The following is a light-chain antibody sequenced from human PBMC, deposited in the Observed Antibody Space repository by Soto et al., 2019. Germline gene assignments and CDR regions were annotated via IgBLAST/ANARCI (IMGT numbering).Light chain of an antibody. CDR1: SSDVGGYDY. V-gene: IGLV2-14*01. CDR2: EVT. J-gene: IGLJ1*01. Sequence: QSVLTQPASVPGSPGQSITISCTGTSSDVGGYDYVSWYQQHPGTAPRLVIFEVTNRPSGVSNRFSGSKSGNTASLTISGLQAEDEADYYRTSFPSSSTQVFQTWPKVTVL. CDR3: TSFPSSSTQV.